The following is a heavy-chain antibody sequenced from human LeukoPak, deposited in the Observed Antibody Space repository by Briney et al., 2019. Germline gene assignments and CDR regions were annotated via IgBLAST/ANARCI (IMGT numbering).Heavy chain of an antibody. V-gene: IGHV1-8*02. CDR1: GYTFTSYG. D-gene: IGHD2-2*01. J-gene: IGHJ4*02. CDR3: ARGTSVVPAAVF. CDR2: MNPNSGNT. Sequence: ASVKVSCEASGYTFTSYGISWVRQATGQGLEWMGWMNPNSGNTDYAQKFQGRVTMTRNTSISTAYMELSSLRSEDTAVYYCARGTSVVPAAVFWGQGTLVTVSS.